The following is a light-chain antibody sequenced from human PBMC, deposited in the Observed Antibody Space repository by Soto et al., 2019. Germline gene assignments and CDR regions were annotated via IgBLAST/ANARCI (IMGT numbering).Light chain of an antibody. CDR3: QQAQSFPIT. CDR2: VAS. CDR1: QTISNW. Sequence: DILMTQSPSTLSASVGDRVTITCRASQTISNWLVWYQQKPGNAPKLLIYVASNLQSGVPSRFSGSGSGTDFSLTISSLQTEDFGTYYCQQAQSFPITFGQGTRLEIK. J-gene: IGKJ5*01. V-gene: IGKV1-12*01.